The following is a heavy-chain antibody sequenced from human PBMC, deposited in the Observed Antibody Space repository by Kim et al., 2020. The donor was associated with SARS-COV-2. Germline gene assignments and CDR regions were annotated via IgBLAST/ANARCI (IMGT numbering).Heavy chain of an antibody. J-gene: IGHJ4*02. Sequence: TANYARKFQGRVTITADESTSTAYMELSSLRSEDTAVYYCARDLSGSFFGWGQGTLVTVSS. D-gene: IGHD1-26*01. CDR2: TA. V-gene: IGHV1-69*01. CDR3: ARDLSGSFFG.